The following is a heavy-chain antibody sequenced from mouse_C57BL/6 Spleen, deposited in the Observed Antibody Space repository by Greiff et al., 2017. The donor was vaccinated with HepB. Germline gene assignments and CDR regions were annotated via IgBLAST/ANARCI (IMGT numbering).Heavy chain of an antibody. CDR1: GYTFTTYP. J-gene: IGHJ3*01. V-gene: IGHV1-47*01. CDR2: FHPYNDDT. D-gene: IGHD1-1*01. CDR3: ARQYYGSSYAFAY. Sequence: VQLQQSGAELVKPGASVKMSCKASGYTFTTYPIEWMKQNHGKSLEWIGNFHPYNDDTKYNEKFKGKATLTVEKSTSTVYLELSRLTSDDSAVYYCARQYYGSSYAFAYWGQRTLVTVSA.